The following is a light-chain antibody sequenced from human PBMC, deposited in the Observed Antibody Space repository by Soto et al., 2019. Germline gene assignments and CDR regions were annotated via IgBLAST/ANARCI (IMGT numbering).Light chain of an antibody. V-gene: IGKV1-39*01. J-gene: IGKJ3*01. Sequence: DIQMTQSPSSLSASVGDRVTITCRASQSISSYLNWYQQKPGKAPKLLIHAASSLQSGVPSRFSGSGSGTDFTLTISSLQPEDFATYYCQQTYSSSTFGPGTKVDI. CDR1: QSISSY. CDR2: AAS. CDR3: QQTYSSST.